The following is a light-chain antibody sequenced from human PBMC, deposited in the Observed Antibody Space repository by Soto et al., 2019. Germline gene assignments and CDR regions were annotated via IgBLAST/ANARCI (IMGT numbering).Light chain of an antibody. CDR1: QSLLQSNGYNY. V-gene: IGKV2-28*01. CDR3: MQSQQTPPT. J-gene: IGKJ1*01. Sequence: DIVMTQSPLSLPVTPGEPASISCSSSQSLLQSNGYNYLDWYLQKPGQSPQLLIFFGSYRASGVPDRFSGSGSGTDFTLKIRSVAAEDVGIYYCMQSQQTPPTFGQGTRVDIK. CDR2: FGS.